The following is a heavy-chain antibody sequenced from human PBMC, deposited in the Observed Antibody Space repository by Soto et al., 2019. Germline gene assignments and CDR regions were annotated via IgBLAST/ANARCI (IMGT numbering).Heavy chain of an antibody. CDR2: INPNSGGT. CDR3: ARDYDILTPYGMDV. V-gene: IGHV1-2*04. J-gene: IGHJ6*02. D-gene: IGHD3-9*01. Sequence: ASVKVSCKASGYTFTGYYMHWVRQAPGQGLEWMGWINPNSGGTNYAQKFQGWVTMTRDTSISTAYMELSRLRSDDTAVYYCARDYDILTPYGMDVWGQGTTVTVSS. CDR1: GYTFTGYY.